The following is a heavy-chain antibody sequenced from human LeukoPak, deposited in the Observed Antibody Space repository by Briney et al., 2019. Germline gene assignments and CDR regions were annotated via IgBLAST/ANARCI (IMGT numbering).Heavy chain of an antibody. J-gene: IGHJ4*02. V-gene: IGHV4-39*07. D-gene: IGHD3-3*01. Sequence: SETLSLTCTVSGGSISSSSYYWGWIRQPPGKGLEWIGSIYYSGSTYYNPSLKSRVTISVDTSKNQFSLKLSSVTAADTAVYYCARDHYTIFGVVTKYYFDYWGQGTLVTVSS. CDR2: IYYSGST. CDR3: ARDHYTIFGVVTKYYFDY. CDR1: GGSISSSSYY.